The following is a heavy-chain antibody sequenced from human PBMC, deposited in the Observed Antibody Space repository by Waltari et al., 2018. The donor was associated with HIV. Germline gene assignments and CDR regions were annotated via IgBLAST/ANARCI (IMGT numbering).Heavy chain of an antibody. Sequence: VQVHQWGAGLLKPSETLSLTCAVYGGSLSGYHWNWIRQPPGKWLEWIGEINQSGITNYNPSLKSRVTISIDTSKNQFSLKLTSVTAADTAVYYCAISEAVAALIDYWGQGTLVTVSS. CDR3: AISEAVAALIDY. V-gene: IGHV4-34*01. CDR2: INQSGIT. J-gene: IGHJ4*02. D-gene: IGHD6-13*01. CDR1: GGSLSGYH.